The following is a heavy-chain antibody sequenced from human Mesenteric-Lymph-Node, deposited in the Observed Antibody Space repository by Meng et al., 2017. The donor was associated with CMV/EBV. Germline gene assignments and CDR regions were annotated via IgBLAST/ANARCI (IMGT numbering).Heavy chain of an antibody. D-gene: IGHD5-18*01. CDR2: ISSSSSYI. Sequence: LRRSWAASGLTFGSYSMNWVRRAPGKGLEWVSTISSSSSYIYYADSVKGRFTISRDNAKNSLYLQMNSLRAEDTAVYYCARASYRFDYWGQGTLVTVSS. CDR1: GLTFGSYS. CDR3: ARASYRFDY. V-gene: IGHV3-21*01. J-gene: IGHJ4*02.